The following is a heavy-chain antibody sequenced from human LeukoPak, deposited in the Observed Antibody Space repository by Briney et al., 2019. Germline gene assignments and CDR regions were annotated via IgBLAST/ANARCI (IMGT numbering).Heavy chain of an antibody. CDR3: ARGSDVLLWFGESKY. CDR2: ISYDGSNK. D-gene: IGHD3-10*01. V-gene: IGHV3-30*04. CDR1: GFTFSSYA. J-gene: IGHJ4*02. Sequence: GRSLRLSCAASGFTFSSYAMHWVRQAPGKGLEWVAVISYDGSNKYHADSVKGRFTISRDNSKNTLYLQMNSLRAEDTAVYYCARGSDVLLWFGESKYWGQGTLVTVSS.